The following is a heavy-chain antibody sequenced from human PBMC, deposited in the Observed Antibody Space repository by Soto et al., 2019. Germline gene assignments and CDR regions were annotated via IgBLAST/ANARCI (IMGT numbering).Heavy chain of an antibody. D-gene: IGHD3-9*01. CDR1: GGSISSYY. V-gene: IGHV4-59*01. CDR3: ARGIRLNGYYGLDV. CDR2: IYSGGSP. J-gene: IGHJ6*02. Sequence: QVQLQESGPGLVKPSETLSLTCTVSGGSISSYYWTWIRQPPGKGLEWIGYIYSGGSPTYNPSLKSRVTISVDTSQKQFSLKLSSVTAADTAVYYCARGIRLNGYYGLDVWGQGTTVTVSS.